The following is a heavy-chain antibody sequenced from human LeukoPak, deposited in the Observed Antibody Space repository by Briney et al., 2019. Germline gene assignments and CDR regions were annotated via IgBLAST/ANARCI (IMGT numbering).Heavy chain of an antibody. J-gene: IGHJ4*02. CDR2: INPNSGGT. CDR3: ARDLGGYSGPGGY. Sequence: ASVTVSCQASGYTFTGYYMHWVRPAPGQGLAWMGWINPNSGGTNYAQKFQGRVTKTRDTSISTAYMELSRLRSDDTAVYSCARDLGGYSGPGGYWGQGTLVTVSS. D-gene: IGHD2-15*01. V-gene: IGHV1-2*02. CDR1: GYTFTGYY.